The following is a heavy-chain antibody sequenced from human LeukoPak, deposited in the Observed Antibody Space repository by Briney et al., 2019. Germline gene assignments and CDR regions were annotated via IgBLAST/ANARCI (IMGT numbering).Heavy chain of an antibody. CDR2: ISPGGGPT. J-gene: IGHJ4*02. CDR1: GFPFSSHG. D-gene: IGHD4-17*01. CDR3: AGYGDYGPY. Sequence: GGSLRLPCAGSGFPFSSHGMNWVRQAPGKGLEWVSGISPGGGPTYYADSVKGRFTISRDNAKNSLYLQMNSLRAEDTAVYYCAGYGDYGPYWGQGTLVTVSS. V-gene: IGHV3-21*01.